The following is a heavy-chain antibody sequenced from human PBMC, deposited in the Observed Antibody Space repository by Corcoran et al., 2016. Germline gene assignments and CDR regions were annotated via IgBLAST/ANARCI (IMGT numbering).Heavy chain of an antibody. CDR3: AMSTAAAGHYYYGMDV. D-gene: IGHD6-13*01. CDR1: GYSFTSYW. CDR2: IYPGDSDT. Sequence: EVQLVQSGAEVKKPGESLKISCKGSGYSFTSYWIGWVRQMPGKGLEWMGIIYPGDSDTRYSPSFQGQVTISADKSISTAYLQWSSLQASDTALYYCAMSTAAAGHYYYGMDVWGKGTTVTLSS. V-gene: IGHV5-51*01. J-gene: IGHJ6*04.